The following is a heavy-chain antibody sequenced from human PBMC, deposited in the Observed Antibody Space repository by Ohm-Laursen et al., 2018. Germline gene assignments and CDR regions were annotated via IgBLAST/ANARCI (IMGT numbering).Heavy chain of an antibody. J-gene: IGHJ4*02. CDR1: GGSISSYY. CDR3: ATSPHDIMSSKDY. Sequence: TLSLTCTVSGGSISSYYWSWIRQPPGKGLEWIGYIYYSGSTNYNPSLKSRVTISVDTSKNQFSLKVSSVTAADTAVYHCATSPHDIMSSKDYWGQGTLVTVSS. CDR2: IYYSGST. D-gene: IGHD3-9*01. V-gene: IGHV4-59*01.